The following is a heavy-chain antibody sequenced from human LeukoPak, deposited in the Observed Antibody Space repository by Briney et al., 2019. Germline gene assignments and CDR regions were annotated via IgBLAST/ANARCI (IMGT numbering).Heavy chain of an antibody. D-gene: IGHD5-12*01. V-gene: IGHV4-59*01. CDR3: ARDGYSGNDGL. Sequence: PSETLSLTCTVSGGSISTYYWSWIRQPPGKGLEWIGYIYHSGSTKYNPSLKSRVTISVDTSKNQFSLKLSSVTAADTAVYYCARDGYSGNDGLWGQGTLVTVSS. J-gene: IGHJ4*02. CDR2: IYHSGST. CDR1: GGSISTYY.